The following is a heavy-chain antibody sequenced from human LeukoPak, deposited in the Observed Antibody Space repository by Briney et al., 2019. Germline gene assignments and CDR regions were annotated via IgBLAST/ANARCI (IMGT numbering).Heavy chain of an antibody. J-gene: IGHJ4*02. Sequence: PGRSLRLSCAASGFTFSNSWMYWVRQAPGGGLVWVSRMNGDGSIIEYAGSVKGRFTISRDNAKNTLFLQMNSLRVEDTAVYYCARGPDHGGSYYPDWGQGTLVTVSS. D-gene: IGHD1-26*01. CDR3: ARGPDHGGSYYPD. V-gene: IGHV3-74*03. CDR1: GFTFSNSW. CDR2: MNGDGSII.